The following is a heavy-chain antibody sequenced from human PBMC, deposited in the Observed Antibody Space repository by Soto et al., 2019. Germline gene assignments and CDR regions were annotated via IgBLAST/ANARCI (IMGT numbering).Heavy chain of an antibody. J-gene: IGHJ3*02. CDR1: GGTFSSYT. CDR2: ISPILGIA. V-gene: IGHV1-69*02. Sequence: SVKVSCKAPGGTFSSYTISWVRQAPGQGLEWMGRISPILGIANYAQKFQGRATITADNSTSTAYMELSSLRSEDTAVYYCARGGDTMIVVAPDAFDIWGQGTMVTVSS. CDR3: ARGGDTMIVVAPDAFDI. D-gene: IGHD3-22*01.